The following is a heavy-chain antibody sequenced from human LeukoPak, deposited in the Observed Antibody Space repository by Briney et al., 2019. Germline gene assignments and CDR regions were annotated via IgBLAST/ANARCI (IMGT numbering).Heavy chain of an antibody. CDR2: INYSGST. V-gene: IGHV4-34*01. CDR1: GGSFSGYY. D-gene: IGHD6-13*01. Sequence: SETLCLTCAVYGGSFSGYYWSRIRQPPGKGLEWIGEINYSGSTNYNPSLKSRVTISVDTSKNQFSLKLSSVTAADTAVYYCARTYSSNWYEGNWFDPRGQGTLVTVSS. CDR3: ARTYSSNWYEGNWFDP. J-gene: IGHJ5*02.